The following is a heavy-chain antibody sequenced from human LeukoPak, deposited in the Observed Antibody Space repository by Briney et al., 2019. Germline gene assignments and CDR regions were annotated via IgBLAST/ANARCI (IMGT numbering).Heavy chain of an antibody. D-gene: IGHD3-10*01. V-gene: IGHV3-7*01. CDR3: ALSPDYYGSGSFDY. J-gene: IGHJ4*02. CDR2: IKEDGNEK. Sequence: GGSLRLSCSASGFTFSSYWMSWVRQAPGKGLEWVADIKEDGNEKYYVDSVKGRFTISRDNAKNSLYLQMNSLRAEDTAVYYCALSPDYYGSGSFDYWGQGTLVTVSS. CDR1: GFTFSSYW.